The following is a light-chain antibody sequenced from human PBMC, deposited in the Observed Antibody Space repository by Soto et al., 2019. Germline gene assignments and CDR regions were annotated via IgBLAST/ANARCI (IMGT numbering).Light chain of an antibody. CDR1: SSDVGGYNY. J-gene: IGLJ1*01. CDR3: SSFTTTSTYV. V-gene: IGLV2-14*01. Sequence: QSVLTQPASVSGSPGQAITISYTGTSSDVGGYNYVSWYQQHPGKAPKLIICDVTNRPSGVSNRFSGSKSGNAASLTISGLQAEDEADYYCSSFTTTSTYVFGPGTKVTVL. CDR2: DVT.